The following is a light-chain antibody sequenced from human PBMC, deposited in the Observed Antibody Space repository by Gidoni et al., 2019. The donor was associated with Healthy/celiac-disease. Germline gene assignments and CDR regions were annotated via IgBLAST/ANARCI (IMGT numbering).Light chain of an antibody. J-gene: IGKJ4*01. V-gene: IGKV3-11*01. CDR3: QQRSNWPPLT. Sequence: EIVLTQSPATLPLSPGERATLSCRASQSVSSYLAWYQKKPGQAPRLLIYDASNRATGIPARFSGSGSGTDFTLTISSLEPEDFAVYYCQQRSNWPPLTFGGGTKVEIK. CDR1: QSVSSY. CDR2: DAS.